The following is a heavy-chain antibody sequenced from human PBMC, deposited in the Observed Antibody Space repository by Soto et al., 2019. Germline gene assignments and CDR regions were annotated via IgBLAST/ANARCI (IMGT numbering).Heavy chain of an antibody. CDR2: VNPSSGGT. D-gene: IGHD1-26*01. CDR1: GFTDYY. J-gene: IGHJ6*02. CDR3: ARDGSADSGSYGMDV. Sequence: QVQLVQSGTELRKPGASVKVSCKASGFTDYYIHWVRQAPGQGLEWMGWVNPSSGGTNYAQKFQGRVAMTRDTFISTAYMELSRLQSDDTAVYYCARDGSADSGSYGMDVWGQGTTVTVSS. V-gene: IGHV1-2*02.